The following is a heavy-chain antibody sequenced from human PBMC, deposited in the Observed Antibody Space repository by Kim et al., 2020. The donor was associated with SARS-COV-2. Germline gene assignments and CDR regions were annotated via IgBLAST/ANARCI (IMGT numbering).Heavy chain of an antibody. D-gene: IGHD1-7*01. V-gene: IGHV4-61*02. CDR3: ARDRTNWNSYYYGMDV. Sequence: SETLSLTCTVSGGSISSGSYYWSWIRQPAGKGLEWVGRIYTSGSTNYNPSLKSRVTISVDTSKNQFSLKLSSVTAADTAVYYCARDRTNWNSYYYGMDVWGQGTTVTVSS. CDR1: GGSISSGSYY. CDR2: IYTSGST. J-gene: IGHJ6*02.